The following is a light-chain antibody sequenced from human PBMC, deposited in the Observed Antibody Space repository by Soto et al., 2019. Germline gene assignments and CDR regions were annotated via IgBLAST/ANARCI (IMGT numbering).Light chain of an antibody. CDR1: QGISSY. Sequence: AIRMTQSPSSLSASTGDRVTITCRASQGISSYLAWYQQKPGKAPKLLIYAASTLQIGVPSRFSGSGSGPEFTLTIRSLQPDDFATYYCQHYNSYSEASGQGTKVDIK. V-gene: IGKV1-8*01. CDR2: AAS. CDR3: QHYNSYSEA. J-gene: IGKJ1*01.